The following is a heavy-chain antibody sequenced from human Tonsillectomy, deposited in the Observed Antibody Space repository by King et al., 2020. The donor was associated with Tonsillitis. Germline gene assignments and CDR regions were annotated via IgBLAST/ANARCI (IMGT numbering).Heavy chain of an antibody. V-gene: IGHV5-10-1*03. Sequence: VQLVESGAEAKKPGESLRISCQGSGYEFSTYWITWVRQVPGQGLQWLGRIDPSDSYTNYSPSFKGHAIISVDNSINTAYLQWSSLRASDTSIYYCARIRGWTPGTFEIWGQGTMVTVSS. D-gene: IGHD3-10*01. CDR3: ARIRGWTPGTFEI. CDR1: GYEFSTYW. CDR2: IDPSDSYT. J-gene: IGHJ3*02.